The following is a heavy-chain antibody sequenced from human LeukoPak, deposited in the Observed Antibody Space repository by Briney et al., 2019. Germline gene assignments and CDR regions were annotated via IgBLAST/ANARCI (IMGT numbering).Heavy chain of an antibody. D-gene: IGHD3-16*01. CDR1: GGSFSGYY. CDR2: INHSGST. CDR3: ARLGLNWFDP. V-gene: IGHV4-34*01. Sequence: SETLSLTCAVYGGSFSGYYWSWIRQPPGKGLEWIGEINHSGSTNYNPSLKSRVTISVDTSKNQSSLKLSSVTAADTAVYYCARLGLNWFDPWGQGTLVTVSS. J-gene: IGHJ5*02.